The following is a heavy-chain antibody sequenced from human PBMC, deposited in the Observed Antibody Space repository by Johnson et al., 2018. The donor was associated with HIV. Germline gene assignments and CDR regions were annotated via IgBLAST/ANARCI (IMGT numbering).Heavy chain of an antibody. Sequence: QVQLVESGGGVVQPGRSLRLSCAASGFTFSSYAMHWVRQAPGKGLEWVAVISYDGSNKYYADSVKGRFTISRDNSKNTLFLQMNSLGPEDTAVYYCAKGRAQHLDGGAFDIWGQGTMVTVSS. CDR3: AKGRAQHLDGGAFDI. V-gene: IGHV3-30*04. CDR2: ISYDGSNK. J-gene: IGHJ3*02. CDR1: GFTFSSYA. D-gene: IGHD6-13*01.